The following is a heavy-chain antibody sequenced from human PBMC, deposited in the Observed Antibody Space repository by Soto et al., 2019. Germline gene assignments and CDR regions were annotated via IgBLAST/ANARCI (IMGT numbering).Heavy chain of an antibody. CDR2: ISGYNGNT. J-gene: IGHJ4*02. D-gene: IGHD2-15*01. Sequence: QVQLVQSGAEVRKPGASVKVSCKASGYPFTSFGISWVRQAPGQGLEWMGWISGYNGNTNYAPSLQGRVTMITETSTSTAYMERRSLRSADTAVYYCARDRGSIYWYYFFDYWGQGTLVTVSS. CDR1: GYPFTSFG. CDR3: ARDRGSIYWYYFFDY. V-gene: IGHV1-18*01.